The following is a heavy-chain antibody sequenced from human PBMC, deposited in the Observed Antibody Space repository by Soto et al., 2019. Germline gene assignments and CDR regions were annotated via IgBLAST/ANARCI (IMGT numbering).Heavy chain of an antibody. V-gene: IGHV3-33*01. CDR3: ARDSYNDYVHDY. CDR1: GFTFSSYG. D-gene: IGHD4-17*01. CDR2: IWYDGSNK. Sequence: QVQLVESGGGVVQPGRSLRLSCAASGFTFSSYGMHWVRQAPGKGLEWVAAIWYDGSNKYYADSVKGRFTISRDNSKNTLYLQMNGLRAEDTAVYCCARDSYNDYVHDYWGQGTLVTVSS. J-gene: IGHJ4*02.